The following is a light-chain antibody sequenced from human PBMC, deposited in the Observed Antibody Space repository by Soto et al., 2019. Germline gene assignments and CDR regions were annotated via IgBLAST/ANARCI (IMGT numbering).Light chain of an antibody. J-gene: IGLJ1*01. V-gene: IGLV3-1*01. CDR2: QDS. CDR3: QAWDSSTAHYV. CDR1: KLGDKY. Sequence: SYELTQPPSVSVSSGQTASITCSGDKLGDKYACWYQQKPGQSPVLVIYQDSKRPSGIPERFSGSNSGNTATLTISGTQAMDEADYYCQAWDSSTAHYVFGTGTKLTVL.